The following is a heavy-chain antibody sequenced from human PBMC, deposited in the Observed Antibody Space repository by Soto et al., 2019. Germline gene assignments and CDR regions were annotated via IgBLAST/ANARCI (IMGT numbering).Heavy chain of an antibody. V-gene: IGHV3-30-3*01. CDR2: ISYDGSDK. J-gene: IGHJ4*02. Sequence: GGSLRLSCAASGFTFSSYAMHWVRQAPGKGLEWVALISYDGSDKDYADSVKGRFTISRDNAKKSLYLQMNSLRAEDTAVYYCAGGQDNLAVNFDYWGQGTPVTVSS. D-gene: IGHD1-1*01. CDR1: GFTFSSYA. CDR3: AGGQDNLAVNFDY.